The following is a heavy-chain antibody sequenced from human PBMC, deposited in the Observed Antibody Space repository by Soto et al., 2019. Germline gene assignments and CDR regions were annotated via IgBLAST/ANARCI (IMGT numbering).Heavy chain of an antibody. CDR2: IRNKAKSYTI. V-gene: IGHV3-72*01. Sequence: GGSLRLSCAASGFIFSDHYMEWVRQAPGKGLEWVGRIRNKAKSYTIAYAASVEGRFTISRDDSKNSLYLQMNSLKTEDTAVFYCARGPPYGGYYSPVDFWGQGTLVTVS. D-gene: IGHD4-4*01. J-gene: IGHJ4*02. CDR3: ARGPPYGGYYSPVDF. CDR1: GFIFSDHY.